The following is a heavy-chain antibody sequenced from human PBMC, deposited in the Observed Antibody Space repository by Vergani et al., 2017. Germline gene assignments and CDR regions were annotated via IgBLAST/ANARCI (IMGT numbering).Heavy chain of an antibody. CDR2: IYWNDDK. CDR1: GFSLSTSGVG. Sequence: QITLKESGPTLVKPTQTLTLTCTFSGFSLSTSGVGVGWIRQPPGKALEWLALIYWNDDKRYSPSLKSRLTITKDTAKNQVVLTMTNMDPVDTATYYCAHSLRHDSRGWPDAFDIWGQGTMVTVSS. D-gene: IGHD3-22*01. J-gene: IGHJ3*02. V-gene: IGHV2-5*01. CDR3: AHSLRHDSRGWPDAFDI.